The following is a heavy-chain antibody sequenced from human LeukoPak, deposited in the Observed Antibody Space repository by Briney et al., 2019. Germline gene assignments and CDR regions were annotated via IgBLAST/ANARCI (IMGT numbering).Heavy chain of an antibody. J-gene: IGHJ6*02. CDR2: INHSGST. CDR1: SGSFSGYY. D-gene: IGHD3-22*01. CDR3: AREGSGYDYYYGMDV. Sequence: KPSETLSLTCAVYSGSFSGYYWSWIRQPPGKGLEWIGEINHSGSTNYNPSLRSRVTISLDTSKNQLSLKLSSVTAADTAVYYCAREGSGYDYYYGMDVWGQGTTVTVSS. V-gene: IGHV4-34*01.